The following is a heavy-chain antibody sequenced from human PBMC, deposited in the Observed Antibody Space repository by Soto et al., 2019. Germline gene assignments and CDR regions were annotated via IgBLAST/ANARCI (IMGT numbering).Heavy chain of an antibody. J-gene: IGHJ6*02. CDR2: ISYSGST. V-gene: IGHV4-59*01. Sequence: CGGCISSSFWSWIRQPPGKELEWIGYISYSGSTTYNPSLKSRITLSVDTSKNQFSLRVASVTAADTAVYYCARGHRAMEYYYYYGMDVWGQGTTVTVSS. CDR3: ARGHRAMEYYYYYGMDV. D-gene: IGHD5-18*01. CDR1: GGCISSSF.